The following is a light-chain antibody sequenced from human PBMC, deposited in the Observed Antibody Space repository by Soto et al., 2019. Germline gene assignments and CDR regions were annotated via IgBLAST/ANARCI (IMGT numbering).Light chain of an antibody. J-gene: IGKJ1*01. CDR1: QSISSY. Sequence: DIQMTQSPSSLSASVGDRVTITCRASQSISSYLNWYQQKPGKAPKLLIYAASSLESGVPSRFSGSGSGTEFTLTISSLQPEDFATYYCQQSYTTPPTFGQGTKVDIK. CDR2: AAS. CDR3: QQSYTTPPT. V-gene: IGKV1-39*01.